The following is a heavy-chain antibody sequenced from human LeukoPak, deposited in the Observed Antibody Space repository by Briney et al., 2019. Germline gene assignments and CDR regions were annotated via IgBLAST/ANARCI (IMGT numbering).Heavy chain of an antibody. Sequence: ASVKVSCKASGYTFTSYDINWVRQATGQGLKWMGWMNPNSGNTGYAQKFQGRVTMTRNTSISTAYMELSSLRSEDTAVYYCARAGIFGVDLYYYYGMDVWGQGTTVTVSS. D-gene: IGHD3-3*01. V-gene: IGHV1-8*01. CDR2: MNPNSGNT. CDR1: GYTFTSYD. CDR3: ARAGIFGVDLYYYYGMDV. J-gene: IGHJ6*02.